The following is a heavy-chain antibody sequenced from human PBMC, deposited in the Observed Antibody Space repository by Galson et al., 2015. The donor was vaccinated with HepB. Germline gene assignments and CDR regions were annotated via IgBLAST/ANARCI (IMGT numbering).Heavy chain of an antibody. CDR2: INPSGGST. CDR3: ARGVFSLHQGPIGLPPGTLLQEHL. D-gene: IGHD3-16*01. CDR1: GYKFTSYY. J-gene: IGHJ6*01. V-gene: IGHV1-46*01. Sequence: SVKVSCKASGYKFTSYYMHWVRQAPGQGLEWMGIINPSGGSTDYAQKFRGRLTMTRDTSTSTVFMELSSLRSEDTAVYHCARGVFSLHQGPIGLPPGTLLQEHLWG.